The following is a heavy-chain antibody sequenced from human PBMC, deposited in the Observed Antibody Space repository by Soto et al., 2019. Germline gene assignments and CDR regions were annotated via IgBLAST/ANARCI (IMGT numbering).Heavy chain of an antibody. D-gene: IGHD3-3*01. V-gene: IGHV3-66*01. CDR1: GFTVSSNY. J-gene: IGHJ4*02. CDR3: AREASGRRGVVINDYFDY. Sequence: GGSLRLSCAASGFTVSSNYMSWVRQAPGKGLEWVSVIYSGGSTYYADSVKGRFTISRDNSKNTLYLQMNSLRAEDTAVYYCAREASGRRGVVINDYFDYWGQGTLVTVSS. CDR2: IYSGGST.